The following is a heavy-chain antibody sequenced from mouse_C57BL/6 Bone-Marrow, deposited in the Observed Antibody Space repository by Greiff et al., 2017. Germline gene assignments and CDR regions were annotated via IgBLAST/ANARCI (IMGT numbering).Heavy chain of an antibody. J-gene: IGHJ4*01. V-gene: IGHV1-69*01. CDR3: ARDEGHYAMDY. CDR1: GYTFTSYW. Sequence: QVQLQQPGAELVMPGASVKLSCTASGYTFTSYWMHWVQQRPGQGLEWIGEIDPSDSYTNYNQKFKGKFTLTVDKSSSTTYLQLSSLTSEDSAVYYCARDEGHYAMDYWGQGTSVTVSS. CDR2: IDPSDSYT.